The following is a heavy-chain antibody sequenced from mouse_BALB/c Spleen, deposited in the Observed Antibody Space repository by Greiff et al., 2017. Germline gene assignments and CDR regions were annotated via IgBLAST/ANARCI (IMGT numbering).Heavy chain of an antibody. Sequence: VQLVESGGGLVQPKGSLKLSCAASGFTFNTYAMHWVCQAPGKGLEWVARIRSKSNNYATYYADSVKDRFTISRDDSQSMLYLQMNNLKTEDTAMYYCVRDSGTGNAMDYWGQGTSVTVSS. CDR2: IRSKSNNYAT. D-gene: IGHD4-1*01. J-gene: IGHJ4*01. CDR1: GFTFNTYA. CDR3: VRDSGTGNAMDY. V-gene: IGHV10-3*03.